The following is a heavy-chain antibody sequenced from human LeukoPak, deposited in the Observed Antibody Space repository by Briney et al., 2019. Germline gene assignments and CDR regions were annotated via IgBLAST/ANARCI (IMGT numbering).Heavy chain of an antibody. CDR2: IYYSGST. V-gene: IGHV4-59*01. J-gene: IGHJ5*02. CDR1: GGSISSYY. CDR3: ASSAMGMRWFDP. D-gene: IGHD5-18*01. Sequence: SETLSLTCTVSGGSISSYYWSWIRQPPGTGLEWIGYIYYSGSTNYNPSLKSRVTISVDSSKNQFSLKLSSVTAADTAVYYCASSAMGMRWFDPWGQGTLVTVSS.